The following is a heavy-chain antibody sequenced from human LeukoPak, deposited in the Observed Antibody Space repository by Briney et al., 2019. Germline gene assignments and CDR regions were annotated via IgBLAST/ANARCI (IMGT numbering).Heavy chain of an antibody. J-gene: IGHJ4*02. CDR3: ARDPRRDGYFDY. CDR1: GFPFSLYA. D-gene: IGHD5-24*01. CDR2: ISSSGSTI. Sequence: GGSLRLSCAASGFPFSLYAMNWVRQAPGKGLEWVSYISSSGSTIYYADSVKGRFTISRDNAKNSLYLQMNSLRAEDTAVYYCARDPRRDGYFDYWGQGTLVTVSS. V-gene: IGHV3-48*04.